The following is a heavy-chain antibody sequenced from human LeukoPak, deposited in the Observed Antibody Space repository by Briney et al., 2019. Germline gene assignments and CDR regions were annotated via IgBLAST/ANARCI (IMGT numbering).Heavy chain of an antibody. CDR2: IIPILGIA. V-gene: IGHV1-69*04. Sequence: GASVKVSCKASGGTFSSYAISWVRQAPGQGLEWMGRIIPILGIANYAQKFQGRVTITADKSTSTAYMELSSLRSEDTAVYYCARDSQTTVVMAYWGQGTLVTVSS. D-gene: IGHD4-23*01. J-gene: IGHJ4*02. CDR3: ARDSQTTVVMAY. CDR1: GGTFSSYA.